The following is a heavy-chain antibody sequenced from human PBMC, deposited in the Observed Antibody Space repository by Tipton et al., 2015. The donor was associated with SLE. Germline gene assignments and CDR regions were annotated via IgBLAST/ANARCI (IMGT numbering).Heavy chain of an antibody. CDR1: GGSISGYF. CDR2: IYYSGST. D-gene: IGHD2-2*01. J-gene: IGHJ4*02. Sequence: LRLSCTVSGGSISGYFWTWIRQPPGKGLEWIGEIYYSGSTYYNPSLKSRVTISVDTSKNQFSLKLSSVTAADTAVYYCARAPRGCSSTSCLPYWGQGTLVTVSS. CDR3: ARAPRGCSSTSCLPY. V-gene: IGHV4-59*12.